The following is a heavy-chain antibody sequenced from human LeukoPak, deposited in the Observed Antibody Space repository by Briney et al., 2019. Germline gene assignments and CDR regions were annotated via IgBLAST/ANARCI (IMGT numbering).Heavy chain of an antibody. J-gene: IGHJ4*02. Sequence: PSETLSLTCTVSGGSISSGGYYWSWIRQPPGKGLEWIGYIYHSGSTYYNPSLKSRVTISVDRSKNQFSLKLSSVTAADTAVYYCARLDTGDDILTGYYKWTFDYWGQGTLVTVSS. CDR2: IYHSGST. V-gene: IGHV4-30-2*01. CDR1: GGSISSGGYY. D-gene: IGHD3-9*01. CDR3: ARLDTGDDILTGYYKWTFDY.